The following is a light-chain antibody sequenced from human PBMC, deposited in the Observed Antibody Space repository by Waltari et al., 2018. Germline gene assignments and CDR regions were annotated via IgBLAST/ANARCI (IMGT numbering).Light chain of an antibody. CDR1: QSVSSN. CDR2: AAS. V-gene: IGKV3-15*01. J-gene: IGKJ1*01. CDR3: QENNHWPPVWT. Sequence: EIVLTQSQATLSVSPGERVTLSCRASQSVSSNLAWYQQKPGQAPRLIIYAASNRATGIPARFSGSGSGTEFTLTISSLQSEDFAVYYCQENNHWPPVWTFGQGTNVEIK.